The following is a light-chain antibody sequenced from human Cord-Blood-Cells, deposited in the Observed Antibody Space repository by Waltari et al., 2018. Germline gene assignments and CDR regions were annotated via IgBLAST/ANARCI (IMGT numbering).Light chain of an antibody. CDR2: DVS. J-gene: IGLJ3*02. Sequence: QSALTQPASVSGSPGQSLTISCTATSSDVGGYNDVSWYQQHPGKAPKLMIYDVSNRPSGVSNRFSGSKSGNTASLTISGLQAEDEADYYCCSYAGSSTWVFGGGTKLTVL. CDR3: CSYAGSSTWV. V-gene: IGLV2-14*03. CDR1: SSDVGGYND.